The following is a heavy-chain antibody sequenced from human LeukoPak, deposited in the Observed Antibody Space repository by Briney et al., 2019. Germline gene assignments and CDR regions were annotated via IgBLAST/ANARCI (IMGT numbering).Heavy chain of an antibody. CDR3: ARQSDRGGNYYLGAFDF. J-gene: IGHJ3*01. CDR2: IYTSGNT. CDR1: GGSISGYY. V-gene: IGHV4-4*07. D-gene: IGHD3-22*01. Sequence: PSETLSLTCTVSGGSISGYYWSWIRQPAGKGLEWIGRIYTSGNTTYNPSLKSRLTMSVDTSKNQFSLKLSSVTAADTAVYYCARQSDRGGNYYLGAFDFWDQGTMVTVSS.